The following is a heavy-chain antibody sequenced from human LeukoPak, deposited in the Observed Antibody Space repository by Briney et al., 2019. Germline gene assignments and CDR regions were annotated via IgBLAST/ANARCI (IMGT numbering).Heavy chain of an antibody. D-gene: IGHD2-15*01. CDR1: GYTFTNYD. V-gene: IGHV1-8*01. CDR2: MNPKSGNT. CDR3: ARDQDIVVVVAALRQREMGGFDP. J-gene: IGHJ5*02. Sequence: ASVKVSCKASGYTFTNYDINWVRQATGQGPEWMGWMNPKSGNTGYAQKFQGRVTMTRNTSISTASMELSSLRSDDTAVYYCARDQDIVVVVAALRQREMGGFDPWGQGTLVTVSS.